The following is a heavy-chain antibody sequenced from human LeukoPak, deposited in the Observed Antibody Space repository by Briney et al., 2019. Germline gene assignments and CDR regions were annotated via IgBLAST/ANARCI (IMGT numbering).Heavy chain of an antibody. CDR3: ARKTVVGSYFDY. CDR1: GFTFSAYW. Sequence: GGSLRLSCAASGFTFSAYWMSWVRQAPGRGLEWVANIKQDGSDKYYVDSVKGRFTISRDNAKNSLYLQMNSLRAEDTAVYYCARKTVVGSYFDYWGQGTPVTVSS. D-gene: IGHD4-23*01. J-gene: IGHJ4*02. CDR2: IKQDGSDK. V-gene: IGHV3-7*03.